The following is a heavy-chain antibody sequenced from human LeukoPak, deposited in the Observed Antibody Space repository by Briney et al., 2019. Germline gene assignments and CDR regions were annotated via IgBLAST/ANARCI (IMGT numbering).Heavy chain of an antibody. D-gene: IGHD3-9*01. Sequence: PGGSLRLSCAASGFTFSSYGMHWVRQAPGKGLEWVSAISGSGGSTYYADSVKGRFTISRDNSKNTLYLQMNSLRAEDTAVYYCAKDQSHDILTGYYDYWGQGTLVTVSS. V-gene: IGHV3-23*01. CDR2: ISGSGGST. J-gene: IGHJ4*02. CDR1: GFTFSSYG. CDR3: AKDQSHDILTGYYDY.